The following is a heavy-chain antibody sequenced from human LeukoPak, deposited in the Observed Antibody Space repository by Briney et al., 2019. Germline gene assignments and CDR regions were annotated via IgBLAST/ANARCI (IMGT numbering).Heavy chain of an antibody. CDR3: ARNRYSSSWYSQFNYGMDV. V-gene: IGHV3-30*03. Sequence: PGGSLRLSCAASGFTFSSYGMHWVRQAPGKGLEWVAVISYDGSNKYYADSVKGRFTISRDNSKNTLYLQMNSLRAEDTAVYYCARNRYSSSWYSQFNYGMDVWGQGTTVTVSS. CDR2: ISYDGSNK. J-gene: IGHJ6*02. CDR1: GFTFSSYG. D-gene: IGHD6-13*01.